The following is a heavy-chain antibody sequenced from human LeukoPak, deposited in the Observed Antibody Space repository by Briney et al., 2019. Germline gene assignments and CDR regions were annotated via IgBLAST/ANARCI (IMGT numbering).Heavy chain of an antibody. D-gene: IGHD6-6*01. Sequence: GGSLRLSCAASGFIFSSYGMYWVRQAPGKGLEWVAVIWHDGSAEFYADSVKGRFSISRDDSKNTLYLQMNSLRAEDTALYYCAKEVAAGRKGIDYWGQGILVTVSS. J-gene: IGHJ4*02. CDR1: GFIFSSYG. CDR3: AKEVAAGRKGIDY. CDR2: IWHDGSAE. V-gene: IGHV3-33*06.